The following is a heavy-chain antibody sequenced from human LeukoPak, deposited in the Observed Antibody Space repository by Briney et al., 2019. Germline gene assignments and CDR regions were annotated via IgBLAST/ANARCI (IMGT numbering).Heavy chain of an antibody. Sequence: GGSLRLSCAASGFTVGDNNMIWVRRAPGKGLEWVSTLHRDGSVRYADSVNGRFTISRDDSKNTLSLQMSSLRDEDTAVYYCVRVHGGGYWGQGTLVTVSS. D-gene: IGHD3-16*01. CDR1: GFTVGDNN. V-gene: IGHV3-53*01. CDR2: LHRDGSV. CDR3: VRVHGGGY. J-gene: IGHJ4*02.